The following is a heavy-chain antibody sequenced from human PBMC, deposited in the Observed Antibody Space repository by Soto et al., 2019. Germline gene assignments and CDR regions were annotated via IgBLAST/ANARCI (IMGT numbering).Heavy chain of an antibody. CDR2: ISGSGGST. Sequence: EVQLLESGGGLVQPGGSLRLSCAASGFTFSSYAMSWVRQAPGKGLEWVSAISGSGGSTYYADSVKGRFTISRDNSKNTLYLQMYSLRAEDTAVYYCAKDVSPYSGYDLDFDYWGQGTLVTVSS. D-gene: IGHD5-12*01. V-gene: IGHV3-23*01. CDR1: GFTFSSYA. J-gene: IGHJ4*02. CDR3: AKDVSPYSGYDLDFDY.